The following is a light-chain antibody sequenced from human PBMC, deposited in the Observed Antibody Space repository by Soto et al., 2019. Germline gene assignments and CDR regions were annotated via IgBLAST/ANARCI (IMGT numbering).Light chain of an antibody. Sequence: QSVLTQPPSASGTPGQRVTISCSGSSSNIGSNTVNWYQQLPGTAPNLLIYSNAQRPSGVPDRFSGSKSGTSASLAISGLQSEDEADYYCAAWDERLSAVVFGGGTKVTVL. CDR2: SNA. CDR3: AAWDERLSAVV. CDR1: SSNIGSNT. J-gene: IGLJ2*01. V-gene: IGLV1-44*01.